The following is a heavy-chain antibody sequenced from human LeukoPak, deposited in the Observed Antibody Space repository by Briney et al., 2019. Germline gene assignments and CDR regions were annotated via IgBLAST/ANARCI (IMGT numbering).Heavy chain of an antibody. CDR1: GFTFSSYG. V-gene: IGHV3-30*18. D-gene: IGHD5-18*01. J-gene: IGHJ4*02. CDR2: ISYDGSNK. Sequence: GGSLRLSCAASGFTFSSYGMHWVRQAPGKGLEWVAVISYDGSNKYNADSVKGRFTISRDNSKNTLYLQMNSLRAEDTAVYYCAKKVVGTAMPDYWGQGTLVTVSS. CDR3: AKKVVGTAMPDY.